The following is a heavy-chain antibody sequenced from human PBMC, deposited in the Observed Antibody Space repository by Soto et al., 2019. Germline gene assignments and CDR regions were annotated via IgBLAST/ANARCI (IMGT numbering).Heavy chain of an antibody. CDR3: ARESEDLTSNFDY. CDR2: ISSTTNYI. CDR1: GFTFTRYS. V-gene: IGHV3-21*01. Sequence: GGSLNLSCAASGFTFTRYSMNWVRQAPGKGLEWVSSISSTTNYIYYADSMKGRFTVSRDNAKNSVYLEMNSLSAEDAAVYYCARESEDLTSNFDYWGQGTLVTVSS. J-gene: IGHJ4*02.